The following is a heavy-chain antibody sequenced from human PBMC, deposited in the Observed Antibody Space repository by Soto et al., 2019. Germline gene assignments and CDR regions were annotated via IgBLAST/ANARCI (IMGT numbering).Heavy chain of an antibody. J-gene: IGHJ4*02. V-gene: IGHV3-23*01. CDR2: ITGSGGST. CDR1: GCTFSTYA. CDR3: AKDRYGDYGGIDY. Sequence: GGSLRLSCAASGCTFSTYAMIWVRQAPGKGLEWVSVITGSGGSTYYADSVKGRFTISRDTSKNTLFLQMNSLRAEDTAVYYCAKDRYGDYGGIDYWGQGTMVTVSS. D-gene: IGHD4-17*01.